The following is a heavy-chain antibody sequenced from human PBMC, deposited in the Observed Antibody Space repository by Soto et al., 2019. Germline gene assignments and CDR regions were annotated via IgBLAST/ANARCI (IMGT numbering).Heavy chain of an antibody. V-gene: IGHV3-7*01. CDR1: GFTFSSYW. Sequence: EVQLVESGGGLVQPGGSLRLSCAASGFTFSSYWMSWVRQAPGKGLEWVANIKQDGSEKYYMDSVKGRFTISRDNAKNSLYLQMNSLRAEDTAVYYCAGEYSGYDPFDYWGQGTLVTVSS. CDR3: AGEYSGYDPFDY. D-gene: IGHD5-12*01. CDR2: IKQDGSEK. J-gene: IGHJ4*02.